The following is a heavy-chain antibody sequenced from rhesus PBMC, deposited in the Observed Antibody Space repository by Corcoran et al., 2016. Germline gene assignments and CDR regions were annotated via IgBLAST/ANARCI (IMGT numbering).Heavy chain of an antibody. J-gene: IGHJ2*01. CDR1: GFTFSSYE. V-gene: IGHV3-100*02. CDR3: TRGAYCTGSGCYGYWYFDL. D-gene: IGHD2-21*01. CDR2: ISESGGTK. Sequence: DVQLVESGGGLVKPGGSLRLSCVASGFTFSSYEMHWVRQAPGKGLEWVSVISESGGTKYYAYSGKGRFPISRDNAKNSLFLQMNSLRAEDTAVYYCTRGAYCTGSGCYGYWYFDLWGPGTPITISS.